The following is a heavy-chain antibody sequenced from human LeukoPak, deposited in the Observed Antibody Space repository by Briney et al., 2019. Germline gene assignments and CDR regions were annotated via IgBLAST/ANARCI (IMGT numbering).Heavy chain of an antibody. CDR2: ISSSSYI. CDR1: GFTFSSYS. J-gene: IGHJ4*02. Sequence: GGSLRLSCAASGFTFSSYSMNWVRQAPGKGLEWVSSISSSSYIYYADSVKGRFTISRDNAKNSLYLQMNSLRAEDTAVYYCASIYCSGGSYYDWGQGTLVTVSS. V-gene: IGHV3-21*01. CDR3: ASIYCSGGSYYD. D-gene: IGHD2-15*01.